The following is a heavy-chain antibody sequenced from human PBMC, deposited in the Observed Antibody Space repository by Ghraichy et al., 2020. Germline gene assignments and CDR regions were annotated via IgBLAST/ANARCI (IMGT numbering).Heavy chain of an antibody. J-gene: IGHJ4*02. CDR3: ARGGSGSEY. V-gene: IGHV3-53*01. Sequence: LSLTCVPSGVTVRSDHMSWVRQAPGKGLEWVSIIYSGSTTTYYTDSVKGRFTISRDSSKNTVYLQMNILRAEDTAVYYCARGGSGSEYWGQGTLVTVSS. CDR2: IYSGSTTT. CDR1: GVTVRSDH. D-gene: IGHD6-19*01.